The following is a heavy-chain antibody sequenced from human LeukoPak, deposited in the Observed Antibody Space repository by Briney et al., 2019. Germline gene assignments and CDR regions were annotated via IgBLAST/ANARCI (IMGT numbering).Heavy chain of an antibody. CDR2: IYSSANT. Sequence: PGGSLRLSCAASGFTFSSYSMNWVRQAPGEGLEWVSIIYSSANTYYADSVKGRFTISRDNSKDTLYLQMNSLRAEDTAVYYCARTLAGTGNYFDYWGQGTLVTVSS. CDR1: GFTFSSYS. D-gene: IGHD6-19*01. V-gene: IGHV3-53*01. CDR3: ARTLAGTGNYFDY. J-gene: IGHJ4*02.